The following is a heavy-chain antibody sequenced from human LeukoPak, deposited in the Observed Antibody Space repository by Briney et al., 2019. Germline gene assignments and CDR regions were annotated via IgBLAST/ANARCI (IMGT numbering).Heavy chain of an antibody. V-gene: IGHV4-59*08. CDR3: ARHVTISGPYDASDI. D-gene: IGHD5-24*01. CDR1: GDSISSYY. J-gene: IGHJ3*02. CDR2: IYYSGGT. Sequence: PSETLSLTCTVPGDSISSYYWSWIRQPPGKGLEWIGYIYYSGGTDYNPSLKSQVTISVDTSKNQFSLKLRSVTAADTAVYYCARHVTISGPYDASDIWGQGTMVTVS.